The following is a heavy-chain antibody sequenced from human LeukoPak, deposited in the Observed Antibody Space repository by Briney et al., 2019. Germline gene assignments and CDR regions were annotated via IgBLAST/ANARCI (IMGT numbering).Heavy chain of an antibody. CDR1: GYTFTSYG. D-gene: IGHD2-15*01. V-gene: IGHV1-18*01. Sequence: ASVKVSCKASGYTFTSYGISWVRQAPGQGLEWMGWISAYNGNTNYAQKLQGRVTMTTDTSTSTAYMELRSLRSDDTAVYYCARVSGEYCSGGSCYRSYYYYGMDVWGQGTTVTVSS. CDR3: ARVSGEYCSGGSCYRSYYYYGMDV. CDR2: ISAYNGNT. J-gene: IGHJ6*02.